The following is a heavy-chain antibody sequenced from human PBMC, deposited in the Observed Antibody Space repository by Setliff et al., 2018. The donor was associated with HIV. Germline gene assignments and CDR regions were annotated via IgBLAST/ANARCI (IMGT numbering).Heavy chain of an antibody. CDR1: AYSISSGYY. Sequence: PSETLSLTCAVSAYSISSGYYWGWIRQPPGKGPEWIGSIYHSGNTYYNPSLKSRVTISVDTSKNQFSLKLRSVTAADTAVYYCARTRTIAVAGPPPEWYFDLWGRGTLVTVSS. V-gene: IGHV4-38-2*01. J-gene: IGHJ2*01. CDR3: ARTRTIAVAGPPPEWYFDL. D-gene: IGHD6-19*01. CDR2: IYHSGNT.